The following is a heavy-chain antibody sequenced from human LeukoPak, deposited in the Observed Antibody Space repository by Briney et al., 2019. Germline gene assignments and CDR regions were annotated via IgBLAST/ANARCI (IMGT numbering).Heavy chain of an antibody. CDR3: AIPGGYDSWYFDY. J-gene: IGHJ4*02. Sequence: GASVKVSCKASGYTFTSYAMHWVRQAPGQRLEWMGWINAGNGNTKYSQKSQGRVTITRDTSASTAYMELSSLRSEDTAVYYCAIPGGYDSWYFDYWGQGTLVTVSS. V-gene: IGHV1-3*01. D-gene: IGHD5-12*01. CDR2: INAGNGNT. CDR1: GYTFTSYA.